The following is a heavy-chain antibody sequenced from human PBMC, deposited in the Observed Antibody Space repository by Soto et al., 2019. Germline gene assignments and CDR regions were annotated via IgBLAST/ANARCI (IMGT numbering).Heavy chain of an antibody. CDR2: IYYSGST. J-gene: IGHJ5*02. Sequence: SETLSLTCTVSGGSISSGGYYWSWIRQHPGKGLEWIGYIYYSGSTYYNPSLKSRVTISVDTSKNQFSPKLSSVTAADTAVYYCARAGTGWYWFDPWGQGTLVTVSS. V-gene: IGHV4-31*03. CDR3: ARAGTGWYWFDP. D-gene: IGHD6-19*01. CDR1: GGSISSGGYY.